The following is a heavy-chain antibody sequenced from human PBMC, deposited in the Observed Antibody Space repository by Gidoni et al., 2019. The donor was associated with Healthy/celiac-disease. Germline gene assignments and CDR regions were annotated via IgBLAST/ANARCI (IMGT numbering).Heavy chain of an antibody. D-gene: IGHD3-3*01. Sequence: QVQLVESGGGVVQPGRSLRLSCAASGFTFSSYGLHWVRQAPGKGLEWVAVISYDGSNKYYADSVKGRFTISRDNSKNTLYLQMNSLRAEDTAVYYCARDDTYYDFWSGPKYYYYYYGMDVWGQGTTVTVSS. J-gene: IGHJ6*02. CDR3: ARDDTYYDFWSGPKYYYYYYGMDV. CDR1: GFTFSSYG. V-gene: IGHV3-30*03. CDR2: ISYDGSNK.